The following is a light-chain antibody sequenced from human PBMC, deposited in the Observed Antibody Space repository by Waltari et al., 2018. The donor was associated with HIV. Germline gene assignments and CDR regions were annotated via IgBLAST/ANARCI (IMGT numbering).Light chain of an antibody. CDR3: AAWDDSLNGPV. CDR2: SSS. J-gene: IGLJ2*01. CDR1: SSNIGSNP. Sequence: QSVLTQPPSASGTPGQRVTIPCSGSSSNIGSNPVYWYQQLPGTAPKALIYSSSHRPSGVPDRFSASKSGTSASLAISGLQSEDEADYYCAAWDDSLNGPVFGGGTKLTVL. V-gene: IGLV1-44*01.